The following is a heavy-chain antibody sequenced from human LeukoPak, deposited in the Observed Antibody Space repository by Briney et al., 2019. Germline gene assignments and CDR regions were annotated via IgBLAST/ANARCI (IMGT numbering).Heavy chain of an antibody. D-gene: IGHD3-10*01. CDR3: ARANYYGSGNKDLDY. V-gene: IGHV1-8*01. CDR2: MNPNSDNT. J-gene: IGHJ4*02. Sequence: GASVKDSCKASGYTFTTYDINWVRQATGQRVEWMGWMNPNSDNTGYAQKFQGRVTMTRNTSMSTAYMDLNSLRSEDTAVYYCARANYYGSGNKDLDYWGQGTLVTVSS. CDR1: GYTFTTYD.